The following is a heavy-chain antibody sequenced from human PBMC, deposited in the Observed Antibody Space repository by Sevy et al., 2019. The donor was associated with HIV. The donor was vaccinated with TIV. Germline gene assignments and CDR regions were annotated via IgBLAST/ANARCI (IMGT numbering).Heavy chain of an antibody. V-gene: IGHV3-64*01. CDR2: ISSNGGST. CDR1: GFTFSSYA. Sequence: GGSLRLSCAASGFTFSSYAMHWVRQAPGKGLEYVSAISSNGGSTYYANSVKGRFTISRDNSKNTLYLQMGSLRAEDMAVYYCASSPITIFGVVTPYYFDYWGQGTLVTVSS. J-gene: IGHJ4*02. D-gene: IGHD3-3*01. CDR3: ASSPITIFGVVTPYYFDY.